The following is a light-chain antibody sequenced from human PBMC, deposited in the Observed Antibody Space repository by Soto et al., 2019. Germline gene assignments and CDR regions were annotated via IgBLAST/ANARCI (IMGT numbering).Light chain of an antibody. CDR3: AVWDDSLNGHV. J-gene: IGLJ1*01. Sequence: QSVLTQPPSVSGAPGQRVTISCTGSSSNIGAGYDVHWYQQLPGTAPKPLIYGNSHRPSGVPDRFSGSKSGTSASLAISGLQSEDEADYYCAVWDDSLNGHVFGAGTKVT. CDR2: GNS. V-gene: IGLV1-40*01. CDR1: SSNIGAGYD.